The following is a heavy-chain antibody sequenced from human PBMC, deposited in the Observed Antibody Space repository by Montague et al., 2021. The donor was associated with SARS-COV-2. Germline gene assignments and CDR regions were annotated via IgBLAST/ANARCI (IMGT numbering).Heavy chain of an antibody. CDR1: GAWNSGDD. J-gene: IGHJ3*01. CDR2: VYYNRNT. CDR3: ARGWAFDP. D-gene: IGHD6-19*01. Sequence: SETLSLTCTRPGAWNSGDDWNCTRLYPRHHRDWFAYVYYNRNTKYNPSLQSRVTISIDTSENQFSLRLNSVTAAGTAVYFCARGWAFDPWGQGRLVTVSS. V-gene: IGHV4-59*08.